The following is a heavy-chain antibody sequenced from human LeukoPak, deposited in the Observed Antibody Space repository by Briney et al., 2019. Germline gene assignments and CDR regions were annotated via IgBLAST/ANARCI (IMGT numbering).Heavy chain of an antibody. CDR1: GFTFSSYG. D-gene: IGHD5-18*01. CDR2: IWYDGSNK. V-gene: IGHV3-33*01. J-gene: IGHJ4*02. Sequence: GGSLRLSCVASGFTFSSYGMHWVRHAPGKGLEWVAVIWYDGSNKYYADSVKGRFTISRDNSKNTLYLQMNCLRAEDTAVYYCARDAGYSYGYADYWGQGTLVTVSS. CDR3: ARDAGYSYGYADY.